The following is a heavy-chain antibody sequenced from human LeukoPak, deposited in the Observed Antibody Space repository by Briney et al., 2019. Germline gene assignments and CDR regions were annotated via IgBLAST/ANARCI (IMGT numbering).Heavy chain of an antibody. V-gene: IGHV4-34*01. J-gene: IGHJ5*02. Sequence: SETLSLTCGVSGGSFSAYYRSWIRQPPGKGLELIGEINHSGRTNYNPSLKSRVTISVDTSKNQFSLNLSSVTAADTAVYYCARSPLTGNYGDWFDPWGQGTLVIVSS. CDR2: INHSGRT. CDR1: GGSFSAYY. D-gene: IGHD3-9*01. CDR3: ARSPLTGNYGDWFDP.